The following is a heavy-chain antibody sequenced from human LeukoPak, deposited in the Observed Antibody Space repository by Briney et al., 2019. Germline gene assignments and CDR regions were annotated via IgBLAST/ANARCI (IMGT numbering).Heavy chain of an antibody. V-gene: IGHV3-23*01. CDR1: GFTFSSYA. J-gene: IGHJ4*02. Sequence: GGSLRLSCAASGFTFSSYAMSWVRQAPGKGLEWVSAISGSGGSTYYADSVKGRFTISRDNSKNTLYLQINSLRAEDTAVYYCAKAPLYGSGSYFSSHNYFDYWGQGTLVTVSS. D-gene: IGHD3-10*01. CDR2: ISGSGGST. CDR3: AKAPLYGSGSYFSSHNYFDY.